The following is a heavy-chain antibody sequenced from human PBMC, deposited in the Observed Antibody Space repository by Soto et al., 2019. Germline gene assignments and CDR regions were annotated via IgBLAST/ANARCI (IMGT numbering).Heavy chain of an antibody. D-gene: IGHD3-10*01. Sequence: QVQLVASGGGVVQPGRSLRLSCAASGFTFISYGMHWVRQAPGKGLEWVAVISYEGSNKYYADAVKGRFTSSRDNSTNTLDRQMNSLRAEDTAVYYCAKSRDYYGSGSYARGLDYWGQGTLVTVSS. V-gene: IGHV3-30*18. CDR1: GFTFISYG. CDR2: ISYEGSNK. CDR3: AKSRDYYGSGSYARGLDY. J-gene: IGHJ4*02.